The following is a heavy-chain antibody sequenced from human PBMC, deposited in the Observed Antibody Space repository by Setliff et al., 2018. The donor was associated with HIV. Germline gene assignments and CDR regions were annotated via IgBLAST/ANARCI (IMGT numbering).Heavy chain of an antibody. CDR2: INHSGST. CDR3: ARGRDYTGSWFRPFYLDF. Sequence: TSETLCLTCAVYGGSFSAYHWSWIRQTPGKGLEWLGEINHSGSTAYNLALESRVSMSIDTSKNQFSQKLTSVTAADTAIYYCARGRDYTGSWFRPFYLDFWGHGNLVTVSS. J-gene: IGHJ4*01. CDR1: GGSFSAYH. V-gene: IGHV4-34*01. D-gene: IGHD3-3*01.